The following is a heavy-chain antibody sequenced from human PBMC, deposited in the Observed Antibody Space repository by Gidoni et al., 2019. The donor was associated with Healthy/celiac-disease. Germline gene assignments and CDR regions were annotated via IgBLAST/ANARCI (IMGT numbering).Heavy chain of an antibody. Sequence: EVQLVESGGGLVQPGGSLSLSCAASGFTFSSYWMSWVRQAPGKGLEWVANIKQDGSEKYYVDSGKGRFTISRDNAKNSLYLQMNSLRAEDTAVYYCARGKRWLGQATFDYWGQGTLVTVSS. V-gene: IGHV3-7*01. CDR1: GFTFSSYW. CDR2: IKQDGSEK. D-gene: IGHD6-19*01. CDR3: ARGKRWLGQATFDY. J-gene: IGHJ4*02.